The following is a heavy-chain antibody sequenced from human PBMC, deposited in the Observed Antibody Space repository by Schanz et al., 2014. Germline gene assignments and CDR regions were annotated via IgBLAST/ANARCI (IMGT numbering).Heavy chain of an antibody. V-gene: IGHV3-11*01. J-gene: IGHJ4*02. CDR3: AREKRRTEVVLDH. Sequence: QVQLVESGGGLVKPGGSLRLSCTASGFTFRDYQMTWIRQAPGKGLEWVSYITSGSAKFYADSVKGRFTISRDTAKKALYLQMNSLRAEDTAVYYCAREKRRTEVVLDHWGQGTLVTVS. CDR2: ITSGSAK. CDR1: GFTFRDYQ.